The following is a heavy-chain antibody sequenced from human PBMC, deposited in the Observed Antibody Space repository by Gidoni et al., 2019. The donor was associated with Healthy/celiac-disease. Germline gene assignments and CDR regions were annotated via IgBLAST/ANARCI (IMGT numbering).Heavy chain of an antibody. J-gene: IGHJ6*02. D-gene: IGHD6-6*01. CDR3: ARVCGEAARPFGDGMDV. CDR2: MYTIGGT. Sequence: QVQLQESGPGLVKPSQTLSLTCTFSGGSISIRGYYWNWVRPPAGKGLEWIGRMYTIGGTNDNPSLKRRVPISVDTYKTKCSLKLSSGTAADTAVYYCARVCGEAARPFGDGMDVWGQGTTVTVSS. V-gene: IGHV4-61*02. CDR1: GGSISIRGYY.